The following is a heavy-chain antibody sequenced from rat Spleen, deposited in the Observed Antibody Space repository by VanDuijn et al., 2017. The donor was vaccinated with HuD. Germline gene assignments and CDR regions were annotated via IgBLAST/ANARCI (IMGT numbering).Heavy chain of an antibody. CDR3: TSPFRWFAY. J-gene: IGHJ3*01. V-gene: IGHV2-13*01. CDR2: IWGNGNT. CDR1: GFSLSHYG. Sequence: QVQLKESGPGLVQPSQTLSLTCTVSGFSLSHYGVFWVRQPPGKGLEWMGLIWGNGNTNYNSALKSRLSISRDTSKSQVFLKMNSLQTEDTAIYFCTSPFRWFAYWGQGTLVTVSS.